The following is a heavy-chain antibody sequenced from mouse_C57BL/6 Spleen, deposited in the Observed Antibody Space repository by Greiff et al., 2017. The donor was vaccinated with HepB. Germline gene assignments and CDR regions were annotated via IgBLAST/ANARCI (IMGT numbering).Heavy chain of an antibody. D-gene: IGHD1-1*01. Sequence: QVHVKQSGAELARPGASVKLSCKASGYTFTSYGISWVKQRTGQGLEWIGEIYPRSGNTYYNEKFKGKATLTADKSSSTAYMELRSLTSEDSAVYFCARSSTVVAPMDYWGQGTSVTVSS. J-gene: IGHJ4*01. CDR1: GYTFTSYG. V-gene: IGHV1-81*01. CDR2: IYPRSGNT. CDR3: ARSSTVVAPMDY.